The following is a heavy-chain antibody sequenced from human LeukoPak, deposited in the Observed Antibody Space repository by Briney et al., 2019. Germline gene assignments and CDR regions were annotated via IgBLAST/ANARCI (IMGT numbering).Heavy chain of an antibody. V-gene: IGHV3-30*18. J-gene: IGHJ4*02. CDR1: GFTFSSYG. Sequence: GGSLRLSCAASGFTFSSYGMHWVRQAPGKGLEWVAVISYDGSNKYYADSVKGRFTISRDNSKNTLYLQMNSLRAEDTAVYYCAKGDCGGDCFPLGWGQGTLVTVSS. CDR2: ISYDGSNK. CDR3: AKGDCGGDCFPLG. D-gene: IGHD2-21*02.